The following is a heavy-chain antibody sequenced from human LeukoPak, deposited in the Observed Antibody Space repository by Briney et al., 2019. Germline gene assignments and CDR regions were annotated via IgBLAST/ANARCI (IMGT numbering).Heavy chain of an antibody. J-gene: IGHJ4*02. CDR2: IYYSGST. CDR3: ATYRPVWGIDY. D-gene: IGHD3-16*01. Sequence: SETLSLTCTVSGDSVSSGTYYWARIRQPPGKGLEWIGSIYYSGSTYYNPSLKSRVTISVDTSKNQFSLRLSSVTAADTAVYYCATYRPVWGIDYWGQGTLVTVSS. V-gene: IGHV4-39*01. CDR1: GDSVSSGTYY.